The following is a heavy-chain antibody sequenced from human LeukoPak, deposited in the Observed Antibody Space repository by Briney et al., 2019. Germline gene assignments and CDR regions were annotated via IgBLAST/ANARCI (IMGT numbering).Heavy chain of an antibody. CDR2: ISGSGGST. Sequence: TGGSLRLSCAASGFTFSSYAMSWVRQAPGKGLEWVSAISGSGGSTYYADSVKGRFTISRDNSKNTLYLQMNSLRAEDAAVYYCAKNEEQLFRGTYNWFDPWGQGTLVTVSS. D-gene: IGHD6-6*01. CDR1: GFTFSSYA. V-gene: IGHV3-23*01. J-gene: IGHJ5*02. CDR3: AKNEEQLFRGTYNWFDP.